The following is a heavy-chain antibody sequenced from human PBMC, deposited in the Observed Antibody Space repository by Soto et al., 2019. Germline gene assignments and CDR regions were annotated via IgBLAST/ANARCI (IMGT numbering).Heavy chain of an antibody. D-gene: IGHD2-15*01. CDR3: AHILVDCSGGSCYDQGFDY. Sequence: QITLKESGPTLVKPTQTLTLTCTFSGFSLSTRGVGVGWIRQPPGKALEWLALIYWDDDKRYSPSLKSRLTMTNDTSKNQVFLTMTNTDPVDTATYYCAHILVDCSGGSCYDQGFDYWGQGTLVTVSS. J-gene: IGHJ4*02. CDR1: GFSLSTRGVG. V-gene: IGHV2-5*02. CDR2: IYWDDDK.